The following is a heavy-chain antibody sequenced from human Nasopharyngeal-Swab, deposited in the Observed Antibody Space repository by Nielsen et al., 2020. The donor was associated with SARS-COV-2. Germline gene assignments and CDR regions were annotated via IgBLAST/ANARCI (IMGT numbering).Heavy chain of an antibody. CDR3: AAAPSGDYGGY. CDR1: GFTFSSYG. Sequence: GGSLRLSCAASGFTFSSYGMHWARQAPGKGLEWVAVISYHGVNKYYADSVKGRSTISRDNSKNTVYLQMNSLRAEDTAVYYCAAAPSGDYGGYWGQGTLVTVSS. D-gene: IGHD4-23*01. CDR2: ISYHGVNK. J-gene: IGHJ4*02. V-gene: IGHV3-30*03.